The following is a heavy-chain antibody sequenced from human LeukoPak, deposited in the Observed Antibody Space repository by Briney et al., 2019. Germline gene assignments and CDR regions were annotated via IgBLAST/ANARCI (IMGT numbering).Heavy chain of an antibody. J-gene: IGHJ3*02. Sequence: SETLSLTCTVSGASISSYYWNWIRQPPGKGLEWIGYIYYSGNTNYNPSLKGRVTMSVDTSKNQFSLKVTSVTAADTAVYYCARFRSFVSDIWGQGTMVTVSS. CDR3: ARFRSFVSDI. CDR2: IYYSGNT. CDR1: GASISSYY. V-gene: IGHV4-59*12. D-gene: IGHD3-16*01.